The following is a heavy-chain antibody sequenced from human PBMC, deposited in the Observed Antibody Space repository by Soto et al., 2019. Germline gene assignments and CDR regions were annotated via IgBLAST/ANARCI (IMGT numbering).Heavy chain of an antibody. CDR1: GDYLSRSIYY. CDR2: IYYSGST. V-gene: IGHV4-39*01. Sequence: SETLSLTCTVSGDYLSRSIYYWGWIRPPPGKGLEWIGSIYYSGSTYYNPSLKSRVTISVDTSKNQFSLKLSSVTAADTAVYYCVRHIHGWSVDAFDIWCQGTMVTVSS. CDR3: VRHIHGWSVDAFDI. D-gene: IGHD3-3*01. J-gene: IGHJ3*02.